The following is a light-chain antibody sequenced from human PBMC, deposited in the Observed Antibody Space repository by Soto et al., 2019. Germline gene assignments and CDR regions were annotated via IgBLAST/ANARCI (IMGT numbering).Light chain of an antibody. J-gene: IGKJ1*01. CDR2: GAS. Sequence: DIQMNQSPSSLSASVGDRVTITCRAIQTISAYLNWYQQKPGKVPKLLIYGASSLQSGVPSRFSGSGSGTDFTLTISSLQPEDFATYYCQPSFSTVWTFGQGTKVEI. V-gene: IGKV1-39*01. CDR3: QPSFSTVWT. CDR1: QTISAY.